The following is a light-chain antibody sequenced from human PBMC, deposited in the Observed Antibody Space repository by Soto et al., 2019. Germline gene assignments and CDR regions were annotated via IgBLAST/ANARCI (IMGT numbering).Light chain of an antibody. V-gene: IGKV1-16*01. Sequence: DIQMTQSPSSLSASVGDRVTIICRASQGINSYLAWFQQKPGKAPKSLIYDATSLQSGVPSRFSGSGSGTDFSLTISSLESDDFATYYCQQYHRYSTFGQGTRVDIK. CDR2: DAT. CDR3: QQYHRYST. CDR1: QGINSY. J-gene: IGKJ1*01.